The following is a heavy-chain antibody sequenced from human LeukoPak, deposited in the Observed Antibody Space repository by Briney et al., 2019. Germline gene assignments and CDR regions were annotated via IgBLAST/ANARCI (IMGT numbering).Heavy chain of an antibody. D-gene: IGHD6-19*01. J-gene: IGHJ3*02. CDR2: INHSGST. V-gene: IGHV4-39*07. CDR3: ARGLSRSIAVAGI. CDR1: GFSLSTSGM. Sequence: SGPTLVNPTQTLTLTCTFSGFSLSTSGMCVSWIRQPPGKGLEWIGEINHSGSTNYNPSLKSRVTISVDTSKNQFSLKLSSVTAADTAVYYCARGLSRSIAVAGIWGQGTMVTVSS.